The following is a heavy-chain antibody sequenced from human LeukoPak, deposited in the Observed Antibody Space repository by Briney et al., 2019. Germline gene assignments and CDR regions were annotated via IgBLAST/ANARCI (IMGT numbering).Heavy chain of an antibody. D-gene: IGHD3-10*01. J-gene: IGHJ4*02. CDR2: LYHSGST. CDR1: GYSISSGYY. CDR3: ARGLLWFGESPFDY. V-gene: IGHV4-38-2*02. Sequence: PSETLSLTCTVSGYSISSGYYWGWIRQPPEKGLEWIGSLYHSGSTYYNPSLKSRVTISVDTSKNQFSLNLSSVTAADTAVYFCARGLLWFGESPFDYWGQGTLVTVSS.